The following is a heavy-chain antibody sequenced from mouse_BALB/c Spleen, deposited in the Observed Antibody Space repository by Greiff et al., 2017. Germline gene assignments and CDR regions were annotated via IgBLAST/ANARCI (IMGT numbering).Heavy chain of an antibody. CDR3: ARGGYYDYDGFAY. D-gene: IGHD2-4*01. CDR1: GYTFTEYT. J-gene: IGHJ3*01. CDR2: INPNNGGT. Sequence: EVKLMESGPELVKPGASVKISCKTSGYTFTEYTMHWVKQSHGKSLEWIGGINPNNGGTSYNQKFKGKATLTVDKSSSTAYMELRSLTSEDSAVYYCARGGYYDYDGFAYWGQGTLVTVSA. V-gene: IGHV1-18*01.